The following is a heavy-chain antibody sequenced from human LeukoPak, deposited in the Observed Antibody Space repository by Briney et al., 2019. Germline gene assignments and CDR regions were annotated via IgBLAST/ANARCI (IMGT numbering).Heavy chain of an antibody. CDR1: GFTFSSYG. CDR3: ARAEGTGFFDY. V-gene: IGHV3-21*01. D-gene: IGHD6-19*01. CDR2: ISSSSSYI. Sequence: GGSLRLSCAASGFTFSSYGVDWVRQAPGKGLEWVSSISSSSSYIFYADSVKGLFTISRDNAKNSLYLQMNSLRAEDTAVYYCARAEGTGFFDYWGQGTLVTVSS. J-gene: IGHJ4*02.